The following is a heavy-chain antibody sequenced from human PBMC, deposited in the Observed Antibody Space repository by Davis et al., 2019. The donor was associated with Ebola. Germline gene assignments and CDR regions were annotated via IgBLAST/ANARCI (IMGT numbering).Heavy chain of an antibody. Sequence: GESLKISCAASGFTFSSYGMHWVRQAPGKGLEWVAVIWYDGSNKYYADSVKGRFTISRDNSKNTLYLKMNSLRAEDTAVYYCAKGRGPYYYYGMDVWGQGTTVTVSS. CDR2: IWYDGSNK. J-gene: IGHJ6*02. D-gene: IGHD3/OR15-3a*01. CDR1: GFTFSSYG. V-gene: IGHV3-30*02. CDR3: AKGRGPYYYYGMDV.